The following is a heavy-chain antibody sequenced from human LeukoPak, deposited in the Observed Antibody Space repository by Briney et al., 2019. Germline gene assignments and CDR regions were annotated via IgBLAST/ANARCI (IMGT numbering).Heavy chain of an antibody. Sequence: SETLFLTCTVSGGSISSYYWSWIRQPPGKGLEWIGYIYYSGSTNYNPSLKSRVTISVDTSKNQFSLKLSSVTAADTAVYYCARGYDFWSGYPPFDYWGQGTLVTVSS. CDR2: IYYSGST. V-gene: IGHV4-59*01. CDR3: ARGYDFWSGYPPFDY. CDR1: GGSISSYY. J-gene: IGHJ4*02. D-gene: IGHD3-3*01.